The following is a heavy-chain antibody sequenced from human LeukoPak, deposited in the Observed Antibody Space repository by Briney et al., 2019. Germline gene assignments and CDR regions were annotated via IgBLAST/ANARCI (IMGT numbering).Heavy chain of an antibody. CDR1: GVAISSHY. D-gene: IGHD2-21*02. Sequence: SETLSLTCTVSGVAISSHYWSWIRQPPGKGPEWLGFIISTGTVNYNPSLKGRVTLSIDTPKDQFSLRLRSVTAADTAVYYCARVTVETATKRYFDYWGQGARVTVSS. CDR2: IISTGTV. V-gene: IGHV4-59*11. J-gene: IGHJ4*02. CDR3: ARVTVETATKRYFDY.